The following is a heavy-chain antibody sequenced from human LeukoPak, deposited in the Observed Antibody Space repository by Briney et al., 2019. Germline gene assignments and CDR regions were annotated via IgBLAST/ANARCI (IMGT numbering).Heavy chain of an antibody. D-gene: IGHD5-18*01. V-gene: IGHV3-30*02. CDR1: GFTFNNYG. Sequence: PGGSLRLSCAASGFTFNNYGMHWVRQAPGKGLEWVAFIRFDGSNKYYAEFVKGRFTISRDNSKNTLYLQMNSLRAEDTAVYYCARDFVEYSSGYWGQGTRITVSS. CDR2: IRFDGSNK. CDR3: ARDFVEYSSGY. J-gene: IGHJ4*02.